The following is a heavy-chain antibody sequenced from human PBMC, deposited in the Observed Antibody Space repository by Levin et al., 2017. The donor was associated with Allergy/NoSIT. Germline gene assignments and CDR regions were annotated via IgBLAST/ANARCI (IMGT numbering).Heavy chain of an antibody. V-gene: IGHV3-11*01. D-gene: IGHD3-22*01. Sequence: LSLTCAASGFPFRDYYMSWIRPAPGKGLEWVSYISSSGSTIYYADSVKGRFTISRDNAKNSLYLQMNSLRAEDTAVYYCARDLYDSSGYYSYYYYGMDVWGQGTTVTVSS. CDR1: GFPFRDYY. J-gene: IGHJ6*02. CDR3: ARDLYDSSGYYSYYYYGMDV. CDR2: ISSSGSTI.